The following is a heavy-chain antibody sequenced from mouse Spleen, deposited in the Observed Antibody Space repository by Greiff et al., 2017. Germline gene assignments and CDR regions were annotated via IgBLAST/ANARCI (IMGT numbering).Heavy chain of an antibody. Sequence: QVQLKQSGAELAKPGASVKMSCKASGYTFTSYWMHWVKQRPGQGLEWIGYINPSTGYTEYNQKFKDKATLTADKSSSTAYMQLSSLTSEDSAVYYCARDDGSSYAWFAYWGQGTLVTVSA. D-gene: IGHD1-1*01. CDR1: GYTFTSYW. J-gene: IGHJ3*01. CDR2: INPSTGYT. CDR3: ARDDGSSYAWFAY. V-gene: IGHV1-7*01.